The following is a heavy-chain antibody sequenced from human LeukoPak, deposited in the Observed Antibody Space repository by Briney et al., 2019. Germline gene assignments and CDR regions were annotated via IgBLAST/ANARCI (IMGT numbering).Heavy chain of an antibody. CDR1: GFTFSSFW. Sequence: GGSLRLSCAASGFTFSSFWMSWVRQAPGKGLEWAANLKEDGSEKYYVDSVKGRFTISRDNAKNSLYLQMNSLRAEDTAVYYCARDWGSGVGIDYWGQGTLVTVSS. D-gene: IGHD3-10*01. J-gene: IGHJ4*02. CDR2: LKEDGSEK. CDR3: ARDWGSGVGIDY. V-gene: IGHV3-7*01.